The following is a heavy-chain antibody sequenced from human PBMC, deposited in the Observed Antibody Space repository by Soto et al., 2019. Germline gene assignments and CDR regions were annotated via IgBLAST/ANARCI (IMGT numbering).Heavy chain of an antibody. V-gene: IGHV3-21*01. CDR3: ARDLADSSGYTDY. J-gene: IGHJ4*02. D-gene: IGHD3-22*01. CDR2: ISSSSSYI. Sequence: PWGSLRLSCAASGFTFISYSINFFRHSPWKGLEWVSSISSSSSYIYYADSVKGRFTISRDNAKNSLYLQMNSLRAEDTAVYYCARDLADSSGYTDYWGQGTLVTVSS. CDR1: GFTFISYS.